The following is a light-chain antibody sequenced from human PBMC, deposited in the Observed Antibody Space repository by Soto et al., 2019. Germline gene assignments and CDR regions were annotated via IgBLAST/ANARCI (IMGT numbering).Light chain of an antibody. Sequence: EVVMTQSPATLSLSPGERATLFCRASQSVSDNYVAWYQQNPGQAPSLLIYGATSRATGIPDRFIGSGSGTAFTLTTSSLQPEDFAVFYCHQYGSYRPTFGQGTKVDIK. J-gene: IGKJ1*01. V-gene: IGKV3-20*01. CDR3: HQYGSYRPT. CDR1: QSVSDNY. CDR2: GAT.